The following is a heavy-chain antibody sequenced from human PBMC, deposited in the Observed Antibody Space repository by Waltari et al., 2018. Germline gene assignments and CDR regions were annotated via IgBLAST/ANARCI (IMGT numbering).Heavy chain of an antibody. CDR2: IKEDGSQR. Sequence: EVQLVESGGGLVQPGGSLRLSCAASGFTFSREWMNWVRQAPGKGLEWVANIKEDGSQRDYVDSVKGRFTISRDNAKNSLYLQMNSLRLEDTALYYCARDHPGSAQVFDFWGQGAQVTVSS. CDR1: GFTFSREW. J-gene: IGHJ4*02. CDR3: ARDHPGSAQVFDF. V-gene: IGHV3-7*01. D-gene: IGHD6-6*01.